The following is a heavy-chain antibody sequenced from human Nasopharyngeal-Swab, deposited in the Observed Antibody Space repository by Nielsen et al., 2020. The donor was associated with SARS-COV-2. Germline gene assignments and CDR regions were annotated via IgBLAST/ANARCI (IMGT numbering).Heavy chain of an antibody. CDR2: IYYSGST. V-gene: IGHV4-59*13. CDR3: ARGFDY. CDR1: GGPISSSY. Sequence: SETLSLTCTVSGGPISSSYWSWIRQPTGKGLDWIGYIYYSGSTNYNPSLKSRVTISVDTSKNQFSLQLSSVTAADTAVYYCARGFDYWGQGTLVTVSS. J-gene: IGHJ4*02.